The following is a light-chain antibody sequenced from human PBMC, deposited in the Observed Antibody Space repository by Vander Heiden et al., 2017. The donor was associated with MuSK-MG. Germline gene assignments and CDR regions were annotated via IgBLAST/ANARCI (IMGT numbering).Light chain of an antibody. CDR1: SSDVGSYDL. Sequence: QSALTQPASVSGSPGQSITLPCPGTSSDVGSYDLVSWYQQHPGKAPKLMIYEGSKRPSGVSDRFSGSKSGNTASLTISGLQAEDEADYYCCSYAGSITFYVFGTGTKVTVL. J-gene: IGLJ1*01. CDR3: CSYAGSITFYV. V-gene: IGLV2-23*03. CDR2: EGS.